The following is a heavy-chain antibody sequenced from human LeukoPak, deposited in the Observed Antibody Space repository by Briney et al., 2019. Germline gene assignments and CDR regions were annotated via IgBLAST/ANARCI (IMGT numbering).Heavy chain of an antibody. CDR1: GYTFTSYY. J-gene: IGHJ4*02. CDR2: INPSGGST. Sequence: ASVKVSCKASGYTFTSYYMHWVRQAPGQGLEWMGIINPSGGSTSYAQKFQGRVTMTTDTSTSTAYMELSSLRSEDTAVYYCARDGDIVVVPAAELDYWGQGTLVTVSS. CDR3: ARDGDIVVVPAAELDY. D-gene: IGHD2-2*01. V-gene: IGHV1-46*01.